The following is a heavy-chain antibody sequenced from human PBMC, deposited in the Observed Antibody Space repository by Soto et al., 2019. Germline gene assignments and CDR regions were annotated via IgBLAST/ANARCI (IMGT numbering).Heavy chain of an antibody. J-gene: IGHJ4*02. Sequence: ASVKVSCKASGYTFTSYGNSWVRQAPGQGLEWMGWISAYNGNTNYAQKLQGRVTMTTDTSTSTAYMELRSLRSDDTAVYYCAHTYYDILTGYYSFDYWGQGTLVTVSS. CDR3: AHTYYDILTGYYSFDY. D-gene: IGHD3-9*01. V-gene: IGHV1-18*01. CDR1: GYTFTSYG. CDR2: ISAYNGNT.